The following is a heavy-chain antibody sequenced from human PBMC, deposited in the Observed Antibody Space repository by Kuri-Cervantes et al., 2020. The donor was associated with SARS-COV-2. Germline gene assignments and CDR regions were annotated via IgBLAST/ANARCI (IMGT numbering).Heavy chain of an antibody. CDR2: IYHSGST. V-gene: IGHV4-39*07. Sequence: SETLSLTCTVSGGSISSSSYYWGWIRQPPGKGLEWIGSIYHSGSTYYNPSLKSRVTISVDTSKNQFSLKLSSVTAADTAVYYCARTHAGLSPYYFDYWGQGTLVTVSS. CDR1: GGSISSSSYY. D-gene: IGHD2-8*01. CDR3: ARTHAGLSPYYFDY. J-gene: IGHJ4*02.